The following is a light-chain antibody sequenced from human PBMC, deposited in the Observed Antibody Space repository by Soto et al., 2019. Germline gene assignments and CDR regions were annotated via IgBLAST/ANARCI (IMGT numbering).Light chain of an antibody. CDR2: AAS. CDR1: QGISSY. CDR3: QQYQSYSRT. Sequence: AIRMTQSPSSLSASTGDRVTITCRASQGISSYLAWYQQKPGKAPKLLIYAASTLQSGVPSRFSGSGSGTEFTLTISSLKPDDFATYYCQQYQSYSRTFGQGTK. V-gene: IGKV1-8*01. J-gene: IGKJ1*01.